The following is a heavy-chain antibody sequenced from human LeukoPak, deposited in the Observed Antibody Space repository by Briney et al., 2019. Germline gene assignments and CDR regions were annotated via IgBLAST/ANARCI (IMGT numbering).Heavy chain of an antibody. CDR3: STGVSVAATQVVDY. V-gene: IGHV3-15*01. CDR1: GITFSNAW. Sequence: PGGSLRLSCVGSGITFSNAWMNWVRQVPGKGLEWVGRIKIKTDGETTDYGAPVKGRFTISRDDSIKTLYLQMSSLRTEDTGVYYCSTGVSVAATQVVDYWGQGTLVTVSS. D-gene: IGHD2-15*01. CDR2: IKIKTDGETT. J-gene: IGHJ4*02.